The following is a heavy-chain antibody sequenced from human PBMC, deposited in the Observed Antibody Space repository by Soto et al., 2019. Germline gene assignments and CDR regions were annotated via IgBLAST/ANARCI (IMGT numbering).Heavy chain of an antibody. CDR3: ARVGKLLTDYYYYGMDV. CDR1: GGSFSGYY. D-gene: IGHD1-26*01. V-gene: IGHV4-34*01. J-gene: IGHJ6*02. CDR2: INHSGST. Sequence: SETLSLTCAVYGGSFSGYYWSWIRQPPGKGLEWIGEINHSGSTNYNPSLKSRVTISVDTSKNQFSLKLSSVTAADTAVYYCARVGKLLTDYYYYGMDVWGQGTTVTV.